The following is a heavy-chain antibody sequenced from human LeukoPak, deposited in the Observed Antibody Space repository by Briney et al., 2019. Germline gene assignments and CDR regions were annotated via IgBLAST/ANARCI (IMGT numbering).Heavy chain of an antibody. D-gene: IGHD3-22*01. Sequence: VSVKVSCKASGYTFTSYDINWVRQATGQGLEWMGWMNPNSGNTGYAQKFQGRVTVTRNTSISTAYMELSSLRSEDTAVYYCAREGIYDSSGYLVSWGQGTLVTVSS. CDR3: AREGIYDSSGYLVS. CDR1: GYTFTSYD. J-gene: IGHJ5*02. CDR2: MNPNSGNT. V-gene: IGHV1-8*01.